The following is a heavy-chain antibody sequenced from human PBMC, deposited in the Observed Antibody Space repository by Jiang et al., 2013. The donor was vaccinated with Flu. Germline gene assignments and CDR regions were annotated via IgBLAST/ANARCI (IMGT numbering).Heavy chain of an antibody. CDR2: IIPLVGLT. D-gene: IGHD5-24*01. CDR1: GGTFSSYA. CDR3: ARDDG. Sequence: LVESGAEVKKPGSSVKVSCKAFGGTFSSYALSWVRQAPGQGLEWMGAIIPLVGLTDYAQKFQGRLTITADNPTSTSYMELLSLTSDDTAVYFCARDDGWGQGTLVTVSS. V-gene: IGHV1-69*17. J-gene: IGHJ4*02.